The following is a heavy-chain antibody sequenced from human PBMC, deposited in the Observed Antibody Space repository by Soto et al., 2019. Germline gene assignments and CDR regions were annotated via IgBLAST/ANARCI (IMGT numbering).Heavy chain of an antibody. J-gene: IGHJ4*02. V-gene: IGHV3-33*01. Sequence: QVQLVESGGGVVQPGRSLRLSCAASGFTFSRYGMHWVRQAPGKGLEWVAVIWYDGSNKYYAASVKGRFTISRDNSKNTLYLQMNSLRAEDTAVYYCARSMCGGDCYDFDYWGQGTLVTVSS. CDR2: IWYDGSNK. CDR1: GFTFSRYG. CDR3: ARSMCGGDCYDFDY. D-gene: IGHD2-21*02.